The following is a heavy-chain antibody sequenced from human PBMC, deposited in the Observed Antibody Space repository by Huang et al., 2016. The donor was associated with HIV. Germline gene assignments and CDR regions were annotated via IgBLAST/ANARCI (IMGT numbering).Heavy chain of an antibody. CDR2: IYTSGST. CDR1: GASISSGSYY. D-gene: IGHD2-15*01. Sequence: QVQLQESGPGLVKPSQTLSLTCTVSGASISSGSYYWTWIRQPAGKGLEWIGPIYTSGSTNYNPALKSRVTISIDTSKNHFSLRLNSVTAADTAVYYCATWPPGSQMRAFDIWGPGTMITVSS. J-gene: IGHJ3*02. V-gene: IGHV4-61*09. CDR3: ATWPPGSQMRAFDI.